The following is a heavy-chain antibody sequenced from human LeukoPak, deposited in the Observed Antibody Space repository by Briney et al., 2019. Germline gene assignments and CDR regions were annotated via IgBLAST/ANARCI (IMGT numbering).Heavy chain of an antibody. CDR2: ISYDGSNE. D-gene: IGHD2/OR15-2a*01. CDR1: GSTFSTYA. J-gene: IGHJ6*02. Sequence: PGGSLRLSCAASGSTFSTYAMHWVRQAPGKGLEWVAVISYDGSNEYYADSVKGRFTISRDNSKNTLYLQMNTLRVEDTAVYYCARAENRGPYYGMEVWGRGTTVTVSS. CDR3: ARAENRGPYYGMEV. V-gene: IGHV3-30-3*01.